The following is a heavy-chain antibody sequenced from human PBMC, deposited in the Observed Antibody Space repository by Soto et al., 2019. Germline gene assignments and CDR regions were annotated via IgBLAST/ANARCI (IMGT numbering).Heavy chain of an antibody. J-gene: IGHJ4*02. V-gene: IGHV3-9*01. CDR3: AKGPY. CDR2: ISWNSGSI. CDR1: GFTFDDYA. Sequence: GGSLRLSCAASGFTFDDYAMHWVRQAPGKGLEWVSGISWNSGSIGYADSVKGRFTISRDNAKNSLYLQMNSLRAEDTALYYCAKGPYWGQGTLVTVSS.